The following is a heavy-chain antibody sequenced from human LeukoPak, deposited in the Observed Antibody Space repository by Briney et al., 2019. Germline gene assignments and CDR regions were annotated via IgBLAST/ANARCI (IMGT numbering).Heavy chain of an antibody. CDR3: ASFSIAAPQDFFDY. D-gene: IGHD6-6*01. Sequence: GGSLRLSCAPSGFIFSSYDMHWVRQAPGKGLEWVSFIRYDGSDKYYADSVKGRFTISRDNSKDTLYLQMNSLRDEDTAVYYCASFSIAAPQDFFDYWGQGTLVTVSS. J-gene: IGHJ4*02. CDR1: GFIFSSYD. CDR2: IRYDGSDK. V-gene: IGHV3-30*02.